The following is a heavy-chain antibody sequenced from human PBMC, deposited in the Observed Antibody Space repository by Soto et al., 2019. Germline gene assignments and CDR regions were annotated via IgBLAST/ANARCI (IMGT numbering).Heavy chain of an antibody. Sequence: QVQLQESGPGLVKPSETLSLTCTVSGGSISSYYWIWIRQPPGKGLEWIGYIYYSGSTNYNPSLKSRVTISVDTSKNQFSLKLSSVTAADTAVYYCARDNCGGDCYDDAFDIWGQGTMVTVSS. CDR2: IYYSGST. D-gene: IGHD2-21*01. J-gene: IGHJ3*02. CDR3: ARDNCGGDCYDDAFDI. CDR1: GGSISSYY. V-gene: IGHV4-59*01.